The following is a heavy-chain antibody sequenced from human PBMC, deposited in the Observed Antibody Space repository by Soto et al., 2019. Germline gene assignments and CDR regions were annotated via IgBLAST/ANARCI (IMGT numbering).Heavy chain of an antibody. D-gene: IGHD1-20*01. CDR2: IIPIFGTA. CDR1: GGTFSSYA. V-gene: IGHV1-69*01. CDR3: ARGNGPITDYYYYGMDV. J-gene: IGHJ6*02. Sequence: QVQLVQSGAEVKKPGSSVKVSCKASGGTFSSYAISWVRQAPGQGLEWMGGIIPIFGTANYAQKFQGRVTITADESTSTAYMELSSLRSEDTAVYYCARGNGPITDYYYYGMDVWGQGTMVTVSS.